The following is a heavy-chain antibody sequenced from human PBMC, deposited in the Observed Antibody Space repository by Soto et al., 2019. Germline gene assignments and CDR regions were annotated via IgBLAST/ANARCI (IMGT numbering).Heavy chain of an antibody. CDR1: GIRAISYW. V-gene: IGHV3-7*03. D-gene: IGHD5-18*01. J-gene: IGHJ4*02. CDR3: VTGYHSDY. CDR2: IKKDGSEK. Sequence: GSLRLSCPASGIRAISYWMGWVRQAPGRGLEWVASIKKDGSEKYYMDSLKGRFTISRDNALNSLYLQMNSLRAEDTAVYFCVTGYHSDYWGQGTLVTVSS.